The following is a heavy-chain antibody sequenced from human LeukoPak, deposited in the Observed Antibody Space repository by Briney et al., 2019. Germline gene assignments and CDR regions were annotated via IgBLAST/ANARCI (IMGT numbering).Heavy chain of an antibody. D-gene: IGHD2-2*01. CDR2: ISAYNGNT. Sequence: ASVKVPCKASGGTFSSYAISWVRQAPGQGLEWMGWISAYNGNTNYAQKLQGRVTMTTDTSTSTAYMELRSLRSDDTAVYYCARDSCSSTSCYVASYYYYYGMDVWGQGTTVTVSS. CDR3: ARDSCSSTSCYVASYYYYYGMDV. J-gene: IGHJ6*02. V-gene: IGHV1-18*01. CDR1: GGTFSSYA.